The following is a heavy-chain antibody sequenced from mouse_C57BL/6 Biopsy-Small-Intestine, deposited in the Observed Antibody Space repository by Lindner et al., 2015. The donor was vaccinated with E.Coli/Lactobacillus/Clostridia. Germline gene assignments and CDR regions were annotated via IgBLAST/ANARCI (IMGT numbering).Heavy chain of an antibody. D-gene: IGHD2-1*01. CDR3: VRDGTWYFDV. CDR2: IYPGDGDT. CDR1: GYAFSTYW. J-gene: IGHJ1*03. Sequence: VQLQESGAELVKPGASVKISCKASGYAFSTYWMHWVKQRPGKGLEWIGQIYPGDGDTNYSGKFKAKATLTADRSSSTAYMQLSSLTYEDSAVYYCVRDGTWYFDVWGTGTTVTVSS. V-gene: IGHV1-80*01.